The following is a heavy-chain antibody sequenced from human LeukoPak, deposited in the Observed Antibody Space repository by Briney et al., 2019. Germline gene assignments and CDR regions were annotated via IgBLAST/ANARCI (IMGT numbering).Heavy chain of an antibody. CDR2: ISSSSSYI. D-gene: IGHD3-10*01. CDR1: GFTFSSYS. Sequence: PGGSLRLSCAASGFTFSSYSMNWVRQAPGKGLEWVSSISSSSSYIYYADSVKGRFTISRDNAKNSLYLQMNSLRAEDTAVYYCARGSSMVRGVTQNWGQGTLVTVSS. V-gene: IGHV3-21*01. J-gene: IGHJ4*02. CDR3: ARGSSMVRGVTQN.